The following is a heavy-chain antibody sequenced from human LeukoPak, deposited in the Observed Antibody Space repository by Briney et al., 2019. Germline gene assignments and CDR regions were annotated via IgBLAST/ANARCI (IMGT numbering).Heavy chain of an antibody. D-gene: IGHD3-10*01. CDR1: GFTFNNYL. CDR2: LFTGGGRT. V-gene: IGHV3-23*01. J-gene: IGHJ4*02. Sequence: GGSLRLSCAASGFTFNNYLMSWVRQAPGKGLEWVSVLFTGGGRTLYADSVKGRFTISGDTSRTTLYLQMNGLRAEDTAVYYCAKECDYSPGHKFDLWGQGTQVTVSS. CDR3: AKECDYSPGHKFDL.